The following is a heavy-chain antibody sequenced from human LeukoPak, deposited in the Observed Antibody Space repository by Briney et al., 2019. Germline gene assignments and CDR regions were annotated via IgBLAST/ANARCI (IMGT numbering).Heavy chain of an antibody. J-gene: IGHJ4*02. CDR3: AKDMDRIAVAGFDY. D-gene: IGHD6-19*01. V-gene: IGHV3-30*02. CDR1: GFTFSGYG. CDR2: IRYDGSNK. Sequence: GGSLRLSCAASGFTFSGYGMHWVRQAPGKGLEWVAFIRYDGSNKYYVDSVKGRFTISRDNSKNTLYLQMNSLRAEDTAVYYCAKDMDRIAVAGFDYWGQGTLVTVS.